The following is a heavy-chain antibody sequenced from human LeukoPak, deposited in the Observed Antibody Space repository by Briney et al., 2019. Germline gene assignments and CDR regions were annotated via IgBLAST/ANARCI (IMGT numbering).Heavy chain of an antibody. CDR2: IYYSGST. Sequence: PSETLSLTCTVSGGSISSSSYYWGWIRQPPGKGLEWIGSIYYSGSTYYNPSLKSRVTISVDTSKNQFSLKLSSVTAADTAVYCCASRSDSRYRGVIRPFDYWGQGTLVTVPS. D-gene: IGHD3-10*01. CDR1: GGSISSSSYY. J-gene: IGHJ4*02. V-gene: IGHV4-39*01. CDR3: ASRSDSRYRGVIRPFDY.